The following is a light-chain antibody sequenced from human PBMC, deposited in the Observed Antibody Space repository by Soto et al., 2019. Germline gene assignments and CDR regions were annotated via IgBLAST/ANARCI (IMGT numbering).Light chain of an antibody. CDR2: DAS. CDR1: QPISSW. Sequence: DIQMTQSPPTLSASVGDRVTITCRASQPISSWLAWYHQKPGKAPKLLIYDASNLESGVPSRFSGSGSGTEFTLTISSLQPEDFGSFYCQQYTSYPLTFGGGTKVDIK. V-gene: IGKV1-5*01. J-gene: IGKJ4*01. CDR3: QQYTSYPLT.